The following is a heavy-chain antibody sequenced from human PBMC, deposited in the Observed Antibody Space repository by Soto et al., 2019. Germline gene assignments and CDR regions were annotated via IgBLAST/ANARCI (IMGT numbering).Heavy chain of an antibody. J-gene: IGHJ6*02. Sequence: EVQLLESGGGLVQPGGSLRLSCAASGFTFSSYAMSWVRQAPGKGLEWVSAISGSGGSTYYADSVKGRFTISRDNSKNTLYLQMNSLRAEDTAIYYCATKGGYDGHYYYGMDVWGQGTTVTVSS. CDR3: ATKGGYDGHYYYGMDV. V-gene: IGHV3-23*01. CDR1: GFTFSSYA. CDR2: ISGSGGST. D-gene: IGHD5-12*01.